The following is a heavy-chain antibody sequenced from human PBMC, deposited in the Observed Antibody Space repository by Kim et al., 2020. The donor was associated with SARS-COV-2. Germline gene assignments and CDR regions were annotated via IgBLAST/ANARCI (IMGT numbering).Heavy chain of an antibody. CDR3: ARKGYSSSRFDP. J-gene: IGHJ5*02. D-gene: IGHD6-13*01. Sequence: RYAQKCPGRVTMTRDTSTSTVYMELSSLRSEDTAVYYCARKGYSSSRFDPWGQGTLVTVSS. V-gene: IGHV1-46*01.